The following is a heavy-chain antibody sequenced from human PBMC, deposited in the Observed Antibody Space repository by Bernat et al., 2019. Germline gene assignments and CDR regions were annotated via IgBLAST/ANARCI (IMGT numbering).Heavy chain of an antibody. CDR3: ARERADVVVVVAASNWFDP. D-gene: IGHD2-15*01. CDR1: GDSVSSNSAA. J-gene: IGHJ5*02. Sequence: QVQLQQLGPGLVKPSQTLPLTCAIPGDSVSSNSAAWNWIRQSPSKGLKWLGRTYYRSKWYNDYAVSVKSRITINPDTSKNQFSLQLNSVTPEDTPVYYCARERADVVVVVAASNWFDPWGQGTLVTVSS. V-gene: IGHV6-1*01. CDR2: TYYRSKWYN.